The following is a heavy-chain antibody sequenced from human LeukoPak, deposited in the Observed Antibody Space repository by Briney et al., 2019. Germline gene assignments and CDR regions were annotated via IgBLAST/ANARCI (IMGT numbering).Heavy chain of an antibody. J-gene: IGHJ6*03. CDR1: GFTFSDYY. Sequence: GGSLRLSCAASGFTFSDYYMSWIRQAPGKGLEWVSYISSSGSTIYHADSVKGRFTISWDNAKNSLYLQMNSLRAEDTAVYYCARCSYYYYYMDVWGKGTTVTVSS. D-gene: IGHD3-10*02. CDR2: ISSSGSTI. CDR3: ARCSYYYYYMDV. V-gene: IGHV3-11*04.